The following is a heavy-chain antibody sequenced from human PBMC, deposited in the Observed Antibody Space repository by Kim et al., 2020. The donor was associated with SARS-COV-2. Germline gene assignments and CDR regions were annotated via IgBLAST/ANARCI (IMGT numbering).Heavy chain of an antibody. CDR1: GYTFTSYG. V-gene: IGHV1-18*01. CDR2: ISAYNGNT. D-gene: IGHD4-17*01. J-gene: IGHJ3*02. Sequence: ASVKVSCKASGYTFTSYGISWVRQAPGQGLEWMGWISAYNGNTNYAQKLQGRVTMTTDTSTSTAYMELRSLRSDDTAVYYCARAPDFTAAIYGDWTRVAFDIWGQGTMVTVSS. CDR3: ARAPDFTAAIYGDWTRVAFDI.